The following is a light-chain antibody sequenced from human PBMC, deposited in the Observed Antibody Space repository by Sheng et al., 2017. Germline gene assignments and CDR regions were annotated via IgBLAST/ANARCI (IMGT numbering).Light chain of an antibody. CDR1: QSVRTW. V-gene: IGKV1-5*03. CDR3: QHFNTFPLT. J-gene: IGKJ4*01. CDR2: KAS. Sequence: DIQMTQSPSTLSASVGDRVTITCRASQSVRTWLAWYQQKPGKAPKLLIYKASTLERGVPSRFSGSGSGTEFTLTISSLQPDDFATYYCQHFNTFPLTFGGGTKVEIK.